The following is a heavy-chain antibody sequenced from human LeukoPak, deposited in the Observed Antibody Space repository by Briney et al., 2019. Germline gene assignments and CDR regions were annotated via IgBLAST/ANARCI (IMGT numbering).Heavy chain of an antibody. Sequence: SETLSPTCAVYGGSLSAYYSSWNRQPPGKGLEWIGEINHSGSTNYNPSLKSRVTISVDTSKNQFSLKLSSVTAADTAVYYCARSLSALDGNGQLVDYWGQGTLVTVSS. CDR3: ARSLSALDGNGQLVDY. V-gene: IGHV4-34*01. CDR1: GGSLSAYY. CDR2: INHSGST. J-gene: IGHJ4*02. D-gene: IGHD2-8*01.